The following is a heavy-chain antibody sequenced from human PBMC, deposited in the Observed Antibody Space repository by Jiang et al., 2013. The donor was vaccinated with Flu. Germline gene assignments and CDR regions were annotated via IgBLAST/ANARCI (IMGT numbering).Heavy chain of an antibody. V-gene: IGHV1-69*04. CDR3: ATLGSGSYLTPGTDY. Sequence: GAEVKKPGSSVKVSCKASGGTFSSYAINWVRQAPGQGLEWMGRIIPIVAIANYAQNFQGRVTITADKSTSTAYMELSSLRSEDTAVYYCATLGSGSYLTPGTDYWGQGTLVTVSS. CDR1: GGTFSSYA. D-gene: IGHD3-10*02. CDR2: IIPIVAIA. J-gene: IGHJ4*02.